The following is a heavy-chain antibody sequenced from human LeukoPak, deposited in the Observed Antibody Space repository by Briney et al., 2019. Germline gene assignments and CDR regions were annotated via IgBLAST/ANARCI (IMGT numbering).Heavy chain of an antibody. Sequence: SQTLSLTCTVSGGPISSGDYYWSWIRQPPGKGLEWIGYIYYSEYTKYNPSLESRVTISVDTSKNQFSLRLTSVTAADTAVYYCARKGQQLVHYFDYWGQGTLVTVSS. D-gene: IGHD6-13*01. V-gene: IGHV4-61*08. CDR1: GGPISSGDYY. CDR3: ARKGQQLVHYFDY. J-gene: IGHJ4*02. CDR2: IYYSEYT.